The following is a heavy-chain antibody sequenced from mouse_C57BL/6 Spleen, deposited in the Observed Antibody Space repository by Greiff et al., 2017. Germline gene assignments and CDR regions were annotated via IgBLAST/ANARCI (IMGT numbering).Heavy chain of an antibody. CDR3: ASLNWDRYDFDY. D-gene: IGHD4-1*02. J-gene: IGHJ2*01. CDR1: GFTFTDYY. CDR2: ISNKANGYTS. Sequence: EVQLMESGGGLVQPGGSLSLSCAASGFTFTDYYMSWVRQPPGKALEWFGFISNKANGYTSAYSASVKGRFTISSDNSQSILYLKMNALRDENSAYYCCASLNWDRYDFDYWGQGTTLTVSS. V-gene: IGHV7-3*01.